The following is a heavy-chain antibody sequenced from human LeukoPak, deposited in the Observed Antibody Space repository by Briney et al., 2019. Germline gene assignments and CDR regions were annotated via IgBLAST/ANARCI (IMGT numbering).Heavy chain of an antibody. CDR1: GFTFSSYA. J-gene: IGHJ4*02. V-gene: IGHV3-64*01. CDR2: IGNNGGST. CDR3: ARDSSLGMD. Sequence: PGGSLRLSCAASGFTFSSYAMHWVRQAPGKGPECVASIGNNGGSTCYANSVKGRFTISRDNSKNTLYLQMGSLRAEDMAVYYCARDSSLGMDWGQGTLVTVSS. D-gene: IGHD1-26*01.